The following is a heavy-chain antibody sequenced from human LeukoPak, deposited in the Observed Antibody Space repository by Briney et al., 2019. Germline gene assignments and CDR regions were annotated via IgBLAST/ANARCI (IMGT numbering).Heavy chain of an antibody. CDR1: GYTFTSYG. D-gene: IGHD3-9*01. V-gene: IGHV1-18*01. J-gene: IGHJ4*02. CDR2: ISAYNGNT. Sequence: ASVKVSCKASGYTFTSYGISWVRQAPGQGLEWMGWISAYNGNTNYAQKLQGRVTMTTDTSTSTAYMELRSLRSDDTAVYYCARNVLRYFEANQADYWGQGTLVTVSS. CDR3: ARNVLRYFEANQADY.